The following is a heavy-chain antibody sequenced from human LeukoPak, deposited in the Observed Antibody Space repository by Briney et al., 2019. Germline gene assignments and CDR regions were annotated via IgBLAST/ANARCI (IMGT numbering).Heavy chain of an antibody. V-gene: IGHV4-59*08. D-gene: IGHD6-19*01. CDR2: IYYSGST. J-gene: IGHJ4*02. Sequence: SETLCSTCTVPGGSISSYYWSWIRQPPGKGLEWIGYIYYSGSTNYNPSLKSRVTISADTSKNQFSLKLSSVTAADTAVYYCARRKPYSSGWTMFDYWGQGTLVTVSS. CDR1: GGSISSYY. CDR3: ARRKPYSSGWTMFDY.